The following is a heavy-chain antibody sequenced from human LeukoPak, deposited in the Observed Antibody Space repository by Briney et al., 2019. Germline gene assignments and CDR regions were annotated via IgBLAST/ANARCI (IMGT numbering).Heavy chain of an antibody. CDR1: GGSISSGGSS. J-gene: IGHJ4*02. CDR3: ARAPAYYYDSSGYYED. V-gene: IGHV4-31*03. CDR2: IFYSGST. Sequence: SETLSLTCTVSGGSISSGGSSWSWVRQHPGKGLEWIGNIFYSGSTDYNPSLKSRVTISVDTSKNQFSLKASSVTAVDTAVYYCARAPAYYYDSSGYYEDWGQGTLVTVSS. D-gene: IGHD3-22*01.